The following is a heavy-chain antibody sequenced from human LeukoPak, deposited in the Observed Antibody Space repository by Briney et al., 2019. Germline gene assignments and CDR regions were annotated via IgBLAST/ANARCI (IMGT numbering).Heavy chain of an antibody. CDR3: ARGIYCSGNNCYYYYYYMDV. CDR1: GGSVSGYY. Sequence: SETLSLTCTVSGGSVSGYYWSWIRQPAGKGLEWIGRIYTSGSTNYSPSLKSRVTMSLDTSKNQFSLKLTSMTAADTAVYYCARGIYCSGNNCYYYYYYMDVWGKGTTVTVSS. J-gene: IGHJ6*03. D-gene: IGHD2-2*01. CDR2: IYTSGST. V-gene: IGHV4-4*07.